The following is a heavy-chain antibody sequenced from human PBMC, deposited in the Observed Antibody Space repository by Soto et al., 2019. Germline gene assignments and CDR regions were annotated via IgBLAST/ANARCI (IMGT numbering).Heavy chain of an antibody. V-gene: IGHV3-23*01. CDR2: ISGSGGST. CDR1: GFTFSSYA. CDR3: VRTTYFSDSSGYTRCFDY. Sequence: GGSLRLSCAASGFTFSSYAMSWVRQAPGKGLEWVSAISGSGGSTYYADSVKGRFTISRDNSKNTLYLQMNSLKAEDTAVYYCVRTTYFSDSSGYTRCFDYWGQGTLVTVSS. D-gene: IGHD3-22*01. J-gene: IGHJ4*02.